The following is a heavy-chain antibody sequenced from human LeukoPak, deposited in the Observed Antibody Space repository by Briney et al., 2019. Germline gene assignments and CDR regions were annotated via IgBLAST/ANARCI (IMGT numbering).Heavy chain of an antibody. CDR3: ARVHSYAYGFDY. J-gene: IGHJ4*02. CDR1: GYSISSGYY. V-gene: IGHV4-38-2*02. CDR2: IHHSGST. D-gene: IGHD2-2*01. Sequence: PSETLSLICTVSGYSISSGYYWGWIRPHPGKGLEWIGSIHHSGSTYYNPALKSRVTISVDTSKKQFSLNMRSVTAADTAMYYCARVHSYAYGFDYWGQVTLVTVSS.